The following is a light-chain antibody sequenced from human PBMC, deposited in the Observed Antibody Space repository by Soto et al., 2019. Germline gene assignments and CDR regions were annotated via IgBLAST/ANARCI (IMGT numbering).Light chain of an antibody. J-gene: IGLJ2*01. CDR2: EVS. V-gene: IGLV2-8*01. CDR3: SSYAVNNNLGV. CDR1: SSDVGGYNY. Sequence: QSALTQPPSASGSPGQSVTISCTGTSSDVGGYNYVSWYQQHPGKAPKLMIYEVSKRPSRVPDRFSGSKSGNTASLTVSGLQAEDEADYYCSSYAVNNNLGVFGGGTKLTVL.